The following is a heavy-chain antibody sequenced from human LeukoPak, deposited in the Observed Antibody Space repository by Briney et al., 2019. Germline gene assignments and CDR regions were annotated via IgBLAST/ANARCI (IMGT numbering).Heavy chain of an antibody. J-gene: IGHJ3*02. V-gene: IGHV4-59*01. CDR2: IYYSGST. CDR3: ARSDGYGLVGI. Sequence: PSETLSLTCTVSGGSISNYYWSWIRQPPGKGLEWIGYIYYSGSTKYNPSLKSRVTISVDTSKNQFSLKLSSVTAADTAVYYCARSDGYGLVGIWGQGTMVTVSS. D-gene: IGHD3-10*01. CDR1: GGSISNYY.